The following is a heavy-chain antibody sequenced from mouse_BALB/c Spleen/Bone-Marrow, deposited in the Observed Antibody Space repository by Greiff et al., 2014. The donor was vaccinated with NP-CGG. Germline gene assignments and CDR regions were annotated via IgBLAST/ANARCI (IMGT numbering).Heavy chain of an antibody. CDR1: GYAFSSYW. D-gene: IGHD2-13*01. CDR2: IYPGDGDT. CDR3: ARWGGDYHWYFDV. Sequence: VQLQQSGAELVRPGSSVKISCKASGYAFSSYWMNWVRQRPGQGLEWIGQIYPGDGDTDYYGKFKGKATLTADNSSSTAYMQLSSLTSEDSAVYFCARWGGDYHWYFDVWSAGTTVTVSS. J-gene: IGHJ1*01. V-gene: IGHV1-80*01.